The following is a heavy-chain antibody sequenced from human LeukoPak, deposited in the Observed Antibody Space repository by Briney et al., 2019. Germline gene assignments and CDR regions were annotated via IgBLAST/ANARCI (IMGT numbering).Heavy chain of an antibody. V-gene: IGHV4-59*02. CDR1: GGSVSNYY. CDR3: ARRGYCSSTSCYIFDY. D-gene: IGHD2-2*01. J-gene: IGHJ4*02. CDR2: IYYSGST. Sequence: PSETLSLTCSVSGGSVSNYYCSWIRQPPGKGLEWIGYIYYSGSTNYNPSLKSRVTISVDTSKNQFSLKLSSVTAADTAVYYCARRGYCSSTSCYIFDYWGQGTLVTVSS.